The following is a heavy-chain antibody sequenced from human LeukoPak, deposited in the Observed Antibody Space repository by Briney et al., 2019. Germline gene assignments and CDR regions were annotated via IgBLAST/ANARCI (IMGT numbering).Heavy chain of an antibody. J-gene: IGHJ4*02. CDR2: INPNSGGT. CDR1: GYTFTGYY. D-gene: IGHD5-24*01. CDR3: ARCRDGYNSGPDY. V-gene: IGHV1-2*02. Sequence: GASVKVSCKASGYTFTGYYMHWVRQAPGQGLEWMGWINPNSGGTNYAQKLQGRVTMTTDTSTSTAYMELRSLRSDDTAVYYCARCRDGYNSGPDYWGQGTLVTVSS.